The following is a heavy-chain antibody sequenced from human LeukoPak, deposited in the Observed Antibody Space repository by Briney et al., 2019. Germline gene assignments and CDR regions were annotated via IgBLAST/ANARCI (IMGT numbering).Heavy chain of an antibody. CDR1: GGSISSSSYY. CDR3: ARVVPAATVDY. V-gene: IGHV4-39*07. D-gene: IGHD2-2*01. Sequence: SETLSLTCTVSGGSISSSSYYWGWIRQPPGKGLEWIGEINHSGSTSYNPSLKSRVTISVDTSKNQFSLKLSSVTAADTAVYYCARVVPAATVDYWGQGTLVTVSS. CDR2: INHSGST. J-gene: IGHJ4*02.